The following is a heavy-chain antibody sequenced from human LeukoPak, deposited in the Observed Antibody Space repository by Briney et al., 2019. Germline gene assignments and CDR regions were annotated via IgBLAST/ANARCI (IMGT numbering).Heavy chain of an antibody. D-gene: IGHD3-10*01. V-gene: IGHV4-59*01. CDR3: ARDRIRGVIRWFDP. CDR1: GGSISSYY. CDR2: IYYSGST. J-gene: IGHJ5*02. Sequence: SETLPLTCTVSGGSISSYYRSWIRQPPGKGLEWIGYIYYSGSTNYNPSLKSRVTISVDTSKNQFSLKLSSVTAADTAVYYCARDRIRGVIRWFDPWGQGTLVTVSS.